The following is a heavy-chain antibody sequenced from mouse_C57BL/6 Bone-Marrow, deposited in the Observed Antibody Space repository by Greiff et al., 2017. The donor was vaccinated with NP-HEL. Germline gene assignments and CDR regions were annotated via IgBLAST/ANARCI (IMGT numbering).Heavy chain of an antibody. Sequence: EVKLQQSGPELVKPGASVKISCKASGYTFTDYYMNWVKQSHGKSLEWIGDINPNNGGTSYNQKFKGKATLTVDKSSSTAYMELRSLTSEDSAVYYCARKPLYYYAMDYWGQGTSVTVSS. D-gene: IGHD6-5*01. J-gene: IGHJ4*01. V-gene: IGHV1-26*01. CDR2: INPNNGGT. CDR1: GYTFTDYY. CDR3: ARKPLYYYAMDY.